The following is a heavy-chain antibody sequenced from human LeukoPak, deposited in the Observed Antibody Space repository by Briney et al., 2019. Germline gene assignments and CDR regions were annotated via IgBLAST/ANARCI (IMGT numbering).Heavy chain of an antibody. CDR3: ARVTYSSSWYSYYYYGMDV. J-gene: IGHJ6*02. Sequence: SETLSLTCTVSGGSISSSSYYWGWIRQPPGKGLEWIGSIYYSGSTYYNPSLKSRVTISVDTSKNQFSLKLSSVTAADTAVYYCARVTYSSSWYSYYYYGMDVWGQGAAVTVSS. V-gene: IGHV4-39*07. CDR2: IYYSGST. D-gene: IGHD6-13*01. CDR1: GGSISSSSYY.